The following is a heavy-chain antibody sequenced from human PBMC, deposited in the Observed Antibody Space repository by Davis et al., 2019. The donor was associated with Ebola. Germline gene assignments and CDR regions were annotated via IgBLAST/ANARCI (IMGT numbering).Heavy chain of an antibody. D-gene: IGHD5-12*01. V-gene: IGHV6-1*01. Sequence: HSQTLSLTCAISGDSVSINRGAWNWIRQSPSRGLEWLGRTYYNSKWYNDYAMSVKGRITINPDTSKNQFSLQLNSVTPEDTAVYYCARGWLRSGLDVWGKGAAVIVSS. J-gene: IGHJ6*04. CDR3: ARGWLRSGLDV. CDR2: TYYNSKWYN. CDR1: GDSVSINRGA.